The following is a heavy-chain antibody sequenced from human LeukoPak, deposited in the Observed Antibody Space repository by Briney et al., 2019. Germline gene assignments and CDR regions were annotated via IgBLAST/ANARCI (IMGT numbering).Heavy chain of an antibody. J-gene: IGHJ6*02. CDR1: GGSFSGYY. V-gene: IGHV4-34*01. D-gene: IGHD6-19*01. Sequence: SETLSLTCAVYGGSFSGYYWSWIRQPPGKGLEWIGEINHSGSTNHNPSLKSRVTISVDTSKNQFSLKLSSVTAADTAVYYCAREQQWPYYGMDVWGQGTTVTVSS. CDR2: INHSGST. CDR3: AREQQWPYYGMDV.